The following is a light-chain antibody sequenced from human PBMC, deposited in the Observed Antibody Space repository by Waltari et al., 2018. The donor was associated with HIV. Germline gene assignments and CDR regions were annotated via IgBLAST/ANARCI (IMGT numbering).Light chain of an antibody. V-gene: IGLV1-51*01. CDR3: GAWDTSLSSVV. CDR2: DPE. CDR1: KSNIGNDY. Sequence: QSVLTQPPSVSAAQGQKVTISCSGSKSNIGNDYVYWYQQLPGAPPKLLIYDPEKRRSGIPARFSGSRSGTSATLDITGLQTGDEADYYCGAWDTSLSSVVFGGGTKLTVL. J-gene: IGLJ2*01.